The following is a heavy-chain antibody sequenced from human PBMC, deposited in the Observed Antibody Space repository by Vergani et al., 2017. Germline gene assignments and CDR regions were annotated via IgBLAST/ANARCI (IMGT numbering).Heavy chain of an antibody. CDR1: GVSITSGDYY. CDR2: MYYSGST. Sequence: QVQLQESGPGLVKPSQTLSLTCTVSGVSITSGDYYWSWIRQHPGKGLEWIGYMYYSGSTYYNPSLKSRVTISVDTSKNQFSLKLSSVTAADTAVYYCARGTTAARDFDYWGQGTLVTVSS. J-gene: IGHJ4*02. V-gene: IGHV4-31*03. CDR3: ARGTTAARDFDY. D-gene: IGHD6-6*01.